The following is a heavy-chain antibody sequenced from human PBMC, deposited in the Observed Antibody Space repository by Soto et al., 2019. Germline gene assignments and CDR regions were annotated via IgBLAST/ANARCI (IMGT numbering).Heavy chain of an antibody. V-gene: IGHV3-11*05. CDR2: ISGGSSYT. CDR1: GFSFGDSY. CDR3: AKTRVADSGYYFDH. J-gene: IGHJ4*02. D-gene: IGHD3-10*01. Sequence: QVQLVESGGGLVKPGGSLRLSCAASGFSFGDSYMSWIRQSAGKGLEWLSYISGGSSYTKYAESVKGRFTISRDNARRSLFLKVNGLRADDTAIYYCAKTRVADSGYYFDHWGQGTMVTVSS.